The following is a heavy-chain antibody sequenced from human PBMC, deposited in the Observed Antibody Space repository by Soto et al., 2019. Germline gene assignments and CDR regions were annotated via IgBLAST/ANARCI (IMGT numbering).Heavy chain of an antibody. D-gene: IGHD5-12*01. Sequence: KTSETLSLTCTVSGGSISSGGYYWSWIRQHPGKGLEWIGYIYYSGSTYYNPSLKSRVTISVDTSKNQFSLKLSSVTAADTAVYYCARDRGGYDPAFDYWGQGTLVTVSS. CDR1: GGSISSGGYY. V-gene: IGHV4-31*03. J-gene: IGHJ4*02. CDR2: IYYSGST. CDR3: ARDRGGYDPAFDY.